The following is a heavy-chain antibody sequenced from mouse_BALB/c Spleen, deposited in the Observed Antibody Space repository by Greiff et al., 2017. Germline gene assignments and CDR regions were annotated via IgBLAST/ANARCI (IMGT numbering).Heavy chain of an antibody. CDR1: GYSITSDYA. D-gene: IGHD1-1*01. J-gene: IGHJ4*01. Sequence: VQLKESGPGLVKPSQSLSLTCTVTGYSITSDYAWNWIRQFPGNKLEWMGYISYSGSTSYNPSLKSRISITRDTSKNQFFLQLNSVTTEDTATYYCARLLYYYATGYAMDYWGQGTSVTVSS. V-gene: IGHV3-2*02. CDR3: ARLLYYYATGYAMDY. CDR2: ISYSGST.